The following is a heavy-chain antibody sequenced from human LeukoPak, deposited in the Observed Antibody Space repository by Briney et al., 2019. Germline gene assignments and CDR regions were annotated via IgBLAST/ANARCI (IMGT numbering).Heavy chain of an antibody. CDR3: ASSDSSGWYLPNAFDI. CDR1: GYRFTIYW. CDR2: IYPGDSDT. Sequence: GESLKISCMGSGYRFTIYWIGWVRQMPGKGLEWKGIIYPGDSDTRYSPSFQGQVTISADKSISTAYLQCSSLKASDTAMYYCASSDSSGWYLPNAFDIWGQGTMVTVSS. J-gene: IGHJ3*02. V-gene: IGHV5-51*01. D-gene: IGHD6-19*01.